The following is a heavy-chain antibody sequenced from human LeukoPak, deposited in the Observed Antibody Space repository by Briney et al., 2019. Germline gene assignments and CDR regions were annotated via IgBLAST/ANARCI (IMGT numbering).Heavy chain of an antibody. CDR2: MNPNSGNT. Sequence: ASVKVSCKASGYTFTSYDINWVRQATGQGLEWMGWMNPNSGNTGYAQKFQGRVTMTRNTSISTAYTELSSLRSGDTAVYYCAGAPMITMVRGARRGWFDPWGQGTLVTVSS. V-gene: IGHV1-8*01. CDR3: AGAPMITMVRGARRGWFDP. D-gene: IGHD3-10*01. J-gene: IGHJ5*02. CDR1: GYTFTSYD.